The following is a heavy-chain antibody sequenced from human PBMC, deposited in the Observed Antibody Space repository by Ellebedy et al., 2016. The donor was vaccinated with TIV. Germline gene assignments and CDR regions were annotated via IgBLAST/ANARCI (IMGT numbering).Heavy chain of an antibody. CDR1: GGSISSYY. D-gene: IGHD3-3*01. J-gene: IGHJ5*02. Sequence: MPSETLSLTCTVSGGSISSYYWSWIRQPPGKGLEWIGYIYYSGSTNYNPSLKSRVTISVDTSKNQFSLKLRSVTAADTAVYCCARTYYDFWSGSFFPGRGFDPWGQGTLVTVSS. V-gene: IGHV4-59*01. CDR3: ARTYYDFWSGSFFPGRGFDP. CDR2: IYYSGST.